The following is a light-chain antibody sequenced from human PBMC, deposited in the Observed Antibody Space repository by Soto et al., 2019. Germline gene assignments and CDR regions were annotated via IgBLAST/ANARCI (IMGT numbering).Light chain of an antibody. CDR1: QSVSSSY. Sequence: EIVLTQSPGTLSLSPGERATLSCRASQSVSSSYLAWYRQKPGQAPRLLIYRASGRATGIPDRFSGSGSGTDFTLTISRLETEDFAVYYCQQYGSTLIFTFGPGTKVDIK. CDR3: QQYGSTLIFT. CDR2: RAS. V-gene: IGKV3-20*01. J-gene: IGKJ3*01.